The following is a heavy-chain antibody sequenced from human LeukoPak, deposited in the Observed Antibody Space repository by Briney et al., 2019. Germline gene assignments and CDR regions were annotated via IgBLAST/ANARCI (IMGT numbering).Heavy chain of an antibody. CDR1: GGSISSGSYY. D-gene: IGHD1-1*01. CDR3: GRVTTGTVDH. J-gene: IGHJ4*02. V-gene: IGHV4-61*02. CDR2: IYTSGST. Sequence: PSETLSLTCTVSGGSISSGSYYWSWIRQPAGKGLEWIGRIYTSGSTNYSPSLKSRVTISVDMSKSQFSLKLNSVTAADTAVYYCGRVTTGTVDHWGQGTLVTVSS.